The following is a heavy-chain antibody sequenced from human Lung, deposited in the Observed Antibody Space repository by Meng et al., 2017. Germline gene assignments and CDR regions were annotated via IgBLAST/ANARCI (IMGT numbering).Heavy chain of an antibody. CDR3: ARGPTTMAHDFDY. CDR2: INHSGST. D-gene: IGHD4-11*01. Sequence: QWRRQRGGEGLLKPSETLSLTCGVAGGSFSDYYWSWIRQPPGKGLEWIGEINHSGSTNYNPSLESRATISVDTSQNNLSLKLSSVTAADSAVYYCARGPTTMAHDFDYWGQGTLVTVSS. V-gene: IGHV4-34*01. J-gene: IGHJ4*02. CDR1: GGSFSDYY.